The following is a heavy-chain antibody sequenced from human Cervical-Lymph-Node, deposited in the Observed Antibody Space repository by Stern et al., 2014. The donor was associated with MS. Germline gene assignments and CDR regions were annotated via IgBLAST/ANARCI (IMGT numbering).Heavy chain of an antibody. V-gene: IGHV4-31*03. J-gene: IGHJ4*02. CDR3: ARDRHYYDSSGYVDYFDY. CDR1: GGSISSGGYY. D-gene: IGHD3-22*01. CDR2: IYYSGST. Sequence: QVQLQESGPGLVKPSQTLSLTCTVSGGSISSGGYYWSWIRQQPGKGLEWIGYIYYSGSTYYNPSLKSRVTISVDTSKNQFSLKLSSVTAADTAVYYCARDRHYYDSSGYVDYFDYWGQGTLVTVSS.